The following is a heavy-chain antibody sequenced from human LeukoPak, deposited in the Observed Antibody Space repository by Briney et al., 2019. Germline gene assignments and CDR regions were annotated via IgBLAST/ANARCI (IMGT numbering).Heavy chain of an antibody. CDR3: ARAGLGPVAFDY. CDR2: INWNGVSA. CDR1: GSTFDDYG. J-gene: IGHJ4*02. V-gene: IGHV3-20*04. Sequence: GGSLRLSCAASGSTFDDYGMSWVRQAPGKGVEWVSGINWNGVSAVYAASGKGRFTPSKDNAKSSLYLQMNSLRAEDTALYYCARAGLGPVAFDYWGQGTLVTVSS.